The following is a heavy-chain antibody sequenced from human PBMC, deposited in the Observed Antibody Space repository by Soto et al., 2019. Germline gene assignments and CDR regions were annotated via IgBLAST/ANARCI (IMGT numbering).Heavy chain of an antibody. CDR1: GFTFSSYA. CDR2: ISGSGGST. Sequence: EVQLLESGGGLVQPGGSLRLSCAASGFTFSSYAMSWVRQAPGKGLEWVSAISGSGGSTYYADSVKGRFTISRDNSKNTLYLQMISVRAEDTAVYYCAKGPAGVFLGSYYFDYWGQGTLVTVSS. D-gene: IGHD3-10*01. V-gene: IGHV3-23*01. J-gene: IGHJ4*02. CDR3: AKGPAGVFLGSYYFDY.